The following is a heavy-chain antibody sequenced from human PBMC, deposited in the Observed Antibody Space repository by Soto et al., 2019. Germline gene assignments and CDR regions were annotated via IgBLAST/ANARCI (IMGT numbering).Heavy chain of an antibody. Sequence: GGSLRLSCAASGFTFSSYSMNWVRQAPGKGLEWVSSISSSSSYIYYADSVKGRFTISRDNAKNSVFLHMNSLRAEDTAVYYCAKDRDYPRDQFHYWGQGTQVTVSS. V-gene: IGHV3-21*01. CDR3: AKDRDYPRDQFHY. J-gene: IGHJ4*02. D-gene: IGHD2-2*01. CDR2: ISSSSSYI. CDR1: GFTFSSYS.